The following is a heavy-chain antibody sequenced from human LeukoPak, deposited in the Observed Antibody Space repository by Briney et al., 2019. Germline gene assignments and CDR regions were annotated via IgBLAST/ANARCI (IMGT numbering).Heavy chain of an antibody. CDR3: ARADYDILTGYYLDY. J-gene: IGHJ4*02. Sequence: SETLSLTCTVSGGSISSGRYYWNWIRQHPGKGLEWNGFIYYSGSTNYNPSLKSRVIISLDTSKNQFSLKLSSVTAADTAVYYCARADYDILTGYYLDYWGQGTLVTVSS. V-gene: IGHV4-31*03. CDR1: GGSISSGRYY. CDR2: IYYSGST. D-gene: IGHD3-9*01.